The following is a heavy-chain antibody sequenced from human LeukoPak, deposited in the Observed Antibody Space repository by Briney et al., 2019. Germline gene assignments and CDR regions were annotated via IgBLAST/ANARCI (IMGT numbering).Heavy chain of an antibody. CDR3: ARVARCTSCFDVDY. D-gene: IGHD2-2*01. CDR1: GGSITSGNW. V-gene: IGHV4-4*02. J-gene: IGHJ4*02. CDR2: IYHTGNT. Sequence: SGTLSLTCAVSGGSITSGNWWSWVRQSPGKGLEWIGEIYHTGNTNYNPSLKSRVSISLDTSKNQFSLTLSSVTAADTAVYYCARVARCTSCFDVDYWGQGTLVTVSS.